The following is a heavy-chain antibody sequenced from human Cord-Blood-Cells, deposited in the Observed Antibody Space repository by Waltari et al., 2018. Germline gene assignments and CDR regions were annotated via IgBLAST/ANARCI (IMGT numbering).Heavy chain of an antibody. J-gene: IGHJ4*02. CDR2: ISAYNGNT. Sequence: QVQLVQSGAAVQKPGSPVKVPCTASGYTSTSSGISGVRRAPGQGLEWMGWISAYNGNTNYAQKLQGRVTMTTDTSTSTAYMELRSLRSDDTAVYYCARDSSDSGSYYQGDYWGQGTLVTVSS. CDR1: GYTSTSSG. CDR3: ARDSSDSGSYYQGDY. V-gene: IGHV1-18*04. D-gene: IGHD1-26*01.